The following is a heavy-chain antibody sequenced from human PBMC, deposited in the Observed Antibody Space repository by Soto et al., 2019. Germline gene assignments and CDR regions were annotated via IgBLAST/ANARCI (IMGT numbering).Heavy chain of an antibody. CDR1: GYSFTSYW. CDR3: ARLIGDSSGSHDAFDI. V-gene: IGHV5-10-1*01. Sequence: PGESLKISCKGSGYSFTSYWISWVRQMPGKGLEWMGRIDPSDSYTNYSPSFQGHVTISADKSISTAYLQWSSLKASDTAMYYCARLIGDSSGSHDAFDIWGQGTMVTVSS. J-gene: IGHJ3*02. D-gene: IGHD3-22*01. CDR2: IDPSDSYT.